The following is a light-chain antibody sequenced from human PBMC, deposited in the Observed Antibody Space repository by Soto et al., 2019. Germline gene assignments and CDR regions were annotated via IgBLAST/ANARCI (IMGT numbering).Light chain of an antibody. V-gene: IGKV1-5*01. CDR2: NAF. J-gene: IGKJ1*01. Sequence: DIQLTQSPSTLSASIGDTFTITCRASLSISCWLAWYQQAPGKAPKLLIFNAFTLQRGVPSRFRGGGSGTEFTLTISSLHPDDSAIYYCQQYNSYSFGQGTKVDIK. CDR1: LSISCW. CDR3: QQYNSYS.